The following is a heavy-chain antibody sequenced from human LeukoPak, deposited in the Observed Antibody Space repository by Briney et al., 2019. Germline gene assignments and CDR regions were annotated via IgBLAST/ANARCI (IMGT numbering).Heavy chain of an antibody. CDR1: GGSISSYY. V-gene: IGHV4-59*08. Sequence: SETLSLTCTVSGGSISSYYWSWIRQPPGKGLEWIGYIYYSGSTNYNPSLKSRVTISVDTSKNQFSLKLSSVTAADMAVYYCARRSGGANLDYWGQGTLVTVSS. J-gene: IGHJ4*02. D-gene: IGHD1-26*01. CDR2: IYYSGST. CDR3: ARRSGGANLDY.